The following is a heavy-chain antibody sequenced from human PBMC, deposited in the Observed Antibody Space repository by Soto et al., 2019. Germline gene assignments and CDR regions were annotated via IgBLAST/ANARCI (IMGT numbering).Heavy chain of an antibody. CDR1: GFTFSSYS. V-gene: IGHV3-23*01. Sequence: GGSLRLSCAASGFTFSSYSISWVRQATWKGLEWLSAISGSGVSTYYADSVKGRFTISRDNSKNSLYLQMNSLRAEDTAVYYCGKAQLEGPLDAFGQGTTVTVCS. J-gene: IGHJ6*02. D-gene: IGHD1-1*01. CDR3: GKAQLEGPLDA. CDR2: ISGSGVST.